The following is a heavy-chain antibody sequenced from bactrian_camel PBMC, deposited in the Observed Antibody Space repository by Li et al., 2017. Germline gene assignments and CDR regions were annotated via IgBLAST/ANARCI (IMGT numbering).Heavy chain of an antibody. CDR2: IEARGST. J-gene: IGHJ6*01. Sequence: HVQLVESGGGLVQAGGSLRLSCAVSPLTYRSQCMGWYRQAPGNECRLVSIIEARGSTYYTDSVKGRFTISQDNAENTVYLQMNSLKSEDTALYYCATVAFMGWVPSWDGAAAWG. V-gene: IGHV3S55*01. D-gene: IGHD5*01. CDR1: PLTYRSQC. CDR3: ATVAFMGWVPSWDGAAA.